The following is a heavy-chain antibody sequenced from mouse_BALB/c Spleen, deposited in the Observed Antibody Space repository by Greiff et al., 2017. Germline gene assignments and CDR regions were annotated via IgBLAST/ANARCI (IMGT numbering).Heavy chain of an antibody. D-gene: IGHD1-1*01. V-gene: IGHV5-6*01. CDR3: ARHVTTVVAPGGYFDV. Sequence: EVQGVESGGDLVKPGGSLKLSCAASGFTFSSYGMSWVRQTPDKRLEWVATISSGGSYTYYPDSVKGRFTISRDNAKNTLYLQMSSLKSEDTAMYYCARHVTTVVAPGGYFDVWGAGTTVTVSS. J-gene: IGHJ1*01. CDR2: ISSGGSYT. CDR1: GFTFSSYG.